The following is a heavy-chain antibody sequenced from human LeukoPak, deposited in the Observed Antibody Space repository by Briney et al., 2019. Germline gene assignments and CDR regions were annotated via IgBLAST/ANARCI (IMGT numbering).Heavy chain of an antibody. CDR3: ARAPGYSSSWYDY. CDR1: GYTFTVYY. D-gene: IGHD6-13*01. Sequence: GASVKVSCKASGYTFTVYYMHWVRQAPGQGLEWMGWINPNSGGTNYAQKFQGWVTMTRDTSISTAYMELSKLRSDDTAVYYCARAPGYSSSWYDYWGQGTLVTVSS. CDR2: INPNSGGT. V-gene: IGHV1-2*04. J-gene: IGHJ4*02.